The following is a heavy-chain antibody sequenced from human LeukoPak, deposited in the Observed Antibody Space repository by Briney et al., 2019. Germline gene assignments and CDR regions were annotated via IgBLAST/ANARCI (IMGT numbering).Heavy chain of an antibody. Sequence: PGGSLRLSCAASGFTFSSYGMSWVRQAPGKGLEWVSAISGSGGSTYYADSVKGRFTISRDNSKNTLYLQMNSLRAEDTAVYYCAKRDDSSGYYLGDYWGQGTLVTVPS. CDR2: ISGSGGST. D-gene: IGHD3-22*01. CDR3: AKRDDSSGYYLGDY. J-gene: IGHJ4*02. V-gene: IGHV3-23*01. CDR1: GFTFSSYG.